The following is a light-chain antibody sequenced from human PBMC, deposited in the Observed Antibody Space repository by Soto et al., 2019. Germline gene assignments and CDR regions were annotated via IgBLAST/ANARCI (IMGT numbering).Light chain of an antibody. CDR1: RSNIGGNT. V-gene: IGLV1-44*01. Sequence: QSVLTQPPSASGTPGQRVTISCSGSRSNIGGNTVNWYQQLPGTAPKLLIYSDDQRPSGVPDRFSGSKSGTSASLAISELQSEDEADYYCAAWDDSLNGWVFGGGTQLTVL. CDR2: SDD. CDR3: AAWDDSLNGWV. J-gene: IGLJ3*02.